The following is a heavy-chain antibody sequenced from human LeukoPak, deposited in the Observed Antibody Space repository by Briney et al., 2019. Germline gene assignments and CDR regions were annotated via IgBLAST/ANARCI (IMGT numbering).Heavy chain of an antibody. D-gene: IGHD3-22*01. CDR2: ISGSSSDI. CDR1: GFTFTSYS. V-gene: IGHV3-21*05. Sequence: GGSLRLSCAASGFTFTSYSMNWVRQAPGKGLEWVSYISGSSSDIHYADSVKGRFTISRDNANNSLYLQMNSLRAEDTAVYYCAREAYYYDRDYWGQGTLVTVSS. J-gene: IGHJ4*02. CDR3: AREAYYYDRDY.